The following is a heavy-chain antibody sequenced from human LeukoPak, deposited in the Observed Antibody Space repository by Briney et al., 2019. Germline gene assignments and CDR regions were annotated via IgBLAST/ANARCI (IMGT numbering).Heavy chain of an antibody. CDR3: ARCVDTAMDDAFDI. J-gene: IGHJ3*02. CDR2: ISNTGIT. Sequence: PSETLSLTCTVSGASMSSFYWSWFRQTGVKGLEWIGHISNTGITNYNPSLKSRLIMSVDTSKSQFSLILTSVTAADTAVYYCARCVDTAMDDAFDIWGQGTMVTVSS. V-gene: IGHV4-4*07. CDR1: GASMSSFY. D-gene: IGHD5-18*01.